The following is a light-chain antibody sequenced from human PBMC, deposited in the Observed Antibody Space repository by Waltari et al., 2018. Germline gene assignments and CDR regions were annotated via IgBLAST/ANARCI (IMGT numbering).Light chain of an antibody. V-gene: IGLV2-14*03. CDR3: SSYTSSGTSSNTRV. CDR1: SSDVGGYNY. CDR2: DVS. Sequence: QSALTQPASVSGSPGQSITISCSGTSSDVGGYNYVSWYQHHTGKAPKLVIYDVSSRPSRVSHRYSGSKSGNTASLTISGLQGEDEADYYCSSYTSSGTSSNTRVFGTGTTVTVL. J-gene: IGLJ1*01.